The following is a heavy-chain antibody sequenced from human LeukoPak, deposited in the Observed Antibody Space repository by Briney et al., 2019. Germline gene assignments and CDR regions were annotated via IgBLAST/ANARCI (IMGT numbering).Heavy chain of an antibody. CDR2: IYPGDSDT. CDR3: GRHRRAADTGAWSDP. V-gene: IGHV5-51*01. CDR1: GYRFTSYW. J-gene: IGHJ5*02. D-gene: IGHD6-13*01. Sequence: GESLKTSCKGSGYRFTSYWIGWVRQMPGKGLEWMGIIYPGDSDTRYSPFFQGQVHLSAEKSNSTAYLQWSSLKASDTAMYYCGRHRRAADTGAWSDPGGQGTLVTVSS.